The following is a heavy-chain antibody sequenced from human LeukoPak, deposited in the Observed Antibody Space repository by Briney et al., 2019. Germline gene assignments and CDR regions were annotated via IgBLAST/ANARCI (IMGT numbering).Heavy chain of an antibody. Sequence: SETLSLTCTVSGGSISSYYWSWIRQPPGKGLEWIGYIYYSGSTNYNPSLKSRVTISVDTSKNQFSLKLSSVTAADTAVYYCARLLGIAAAGDGMGVWGQGTTVTVSS. CDR3: ARLLGIAAAGDGMGV. J-gene: IGHJ6*02. V-gene: IGHV4-59*08. CDR1: GGSISSYY. CDR2: IYYSGST. D-gene: IGHD6-13*01.